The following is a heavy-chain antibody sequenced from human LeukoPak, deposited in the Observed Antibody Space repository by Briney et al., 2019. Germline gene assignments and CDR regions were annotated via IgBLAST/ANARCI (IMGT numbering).Heavy chain of an antibody. D-gene: IGHD6-13*01. CDR3: AREAIAAAGSFVFDP. CDR2: INPSGGST. Sequence: APVKVSCKASGYTFTSYYMHWVRQAPGQGLEWMGIINPSGGSTSYAQKFQGRVTMTRDMSTSTVYMELSSLRSEDTAVYYCAREAIAAAGSFVFDPWGQGTLVTVSS. J-gene: IGHJ5*02. CDR1: GYTFTSYY. V-gene: IGHV1-46*01.